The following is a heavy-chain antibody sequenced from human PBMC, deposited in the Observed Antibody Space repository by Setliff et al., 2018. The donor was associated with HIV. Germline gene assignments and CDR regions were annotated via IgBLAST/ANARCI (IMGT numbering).Heavy chain of an antibody. CDR2: ISEYNGDT. V-gene: IGHV1-18*01. CDR3: ARDWGFTIFGVVSHSFDY. CDR1: GYTFTSYG. D-gene: IGHD3-3*01. J-gene: IGHJ4*02. Sequence: ASVKVSCKASGYTFTSYGISWVRQAPGQGLEWMGWISEYNGDTKYAQKLQGRVTMTKDTSTSTAYMELRSLRSDDTAVYYCARDWGFTIFGVVSHSFDYWGQGTLVTVSS.